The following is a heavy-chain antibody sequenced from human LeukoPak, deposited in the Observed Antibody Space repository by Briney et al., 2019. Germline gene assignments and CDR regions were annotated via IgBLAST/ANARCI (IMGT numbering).Heavy chain of an antibody. V-gene: IGHV3-7*01. CDR1: GFTFSSYA. J-gene: IGHJ6*03. Sequence: GSLRLSCAASGFTFSSYAMSWVRQAPGKGLEWVANIKEDGSEKYYVDSVKGRFTISRDNAKNSLYLQMNSLRAEDTAVYYCARLGSCPPCNYHYYMDVWGKGTTVTVSS. CDR3: ARLGSCPPCNYHYYMDV. D-gene: IGHD2-15*01. CDR2: IKEDGSEK.